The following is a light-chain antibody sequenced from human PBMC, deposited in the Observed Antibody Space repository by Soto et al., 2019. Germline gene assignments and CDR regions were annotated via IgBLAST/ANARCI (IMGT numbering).Light chain of an antibody. CDR3: QSYDSSLIALV. CDR2: TNS. J-gene: IGLJ7*01. Sequence: QSVLTQPPSVSGAPGQGVTISCAGTSSNIGAGYDVHWYQQVPGTAPKLLIYTNSNRPSGVPDRFSGSKSGTSASLAITGLQAADEADYYCQSYDSSLIALVFGGGTQLTVL. V-gene: IGLV1-40*01. CDR1: SSNIGAGYD.